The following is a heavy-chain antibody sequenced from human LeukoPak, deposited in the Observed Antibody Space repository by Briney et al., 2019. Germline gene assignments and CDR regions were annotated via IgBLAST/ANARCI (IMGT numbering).Heavy chain of an antibody. CDR1: GFTFSSYG. V-gene: IGHV3-30*18. Sequence: PGGSLRLSCAASGFTFSSYGMHWVRQAPGKGLEWVAVISCDGSNKYYADSVKGRFTISRDNSKNTLYLQMNSLRAEDTAVYYCAKQADYYDSSGRDDYFDYWGQGTLVTVSS. CDR3: AKQADYYDSSGRDDYFDY. J-gene: IGHJ4*02. D-gene: IGHD3-22*01. CDR2: ISCDGSNK.